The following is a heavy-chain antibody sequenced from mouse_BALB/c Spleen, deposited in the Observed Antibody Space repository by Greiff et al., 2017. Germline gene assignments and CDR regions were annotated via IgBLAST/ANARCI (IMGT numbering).Heavy chain of an antibody. Sequence: EVKLVESGAELVKPGASVKLSCTASGFNIKDTYMHWVKQRPEQGLEWIGRIDPANGNTKYDPKFQGKATITADTSSNTAYLQLSSLTSEDTAVYYCARSTGLLWGYYAMDYWGQGTSVTVSS. J-gene: IGHJ4*01. D-gene: IGHD2-10*01. CDR2: IDPANGNT. CDR1: GFNIKDTY. V-gene: IGHV14-3*02. CDR3: ARSTGLLWGYYAMDY.